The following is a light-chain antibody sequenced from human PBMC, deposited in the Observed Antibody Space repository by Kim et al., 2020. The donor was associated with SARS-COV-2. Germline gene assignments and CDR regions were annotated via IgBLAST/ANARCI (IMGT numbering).Light chain of an antibody. V-gene: IGKV3-11*01. Sequence: PGERATVSCRASPIVAVNFAWYRQKPGQAHSLLLHDTSNGATGIPPRFSGSGSGTDITLTISSIEPEDYAVYFCQLRSDWPPRITFGGGTKVDSK. CDR3: QLRSDWPPRIT. J-gene: IGKJ4*02. CDR2: DTS. CDR1: PIVAVN.